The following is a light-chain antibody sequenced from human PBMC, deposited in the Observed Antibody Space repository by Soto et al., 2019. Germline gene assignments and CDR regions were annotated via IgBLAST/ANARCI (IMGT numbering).Light chain of an antibody. Sequence: EMVMTQSPATLSVSPGERATLSCRASQSVSSNLAWYQQKPGQAPRLLIYGASTRATGIPARFSGSGSGTEFTLTISSLQSEDFEVYYCQQYNNWPQTFGQGTKV. V-gene: IGKV3-15*01. J-gene: IGKJ1*01. CDR1: QSVSSN. CDR2: GAS. CDR3: QQYNNWPQT.